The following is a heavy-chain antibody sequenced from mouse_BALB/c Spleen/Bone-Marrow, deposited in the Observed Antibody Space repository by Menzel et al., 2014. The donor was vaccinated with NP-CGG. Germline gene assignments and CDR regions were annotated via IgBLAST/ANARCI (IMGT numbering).Heavy chain of an antibody. CDR3: ARGTTVVGDY. CDR1: GYTFTSYV. D-gene: IGHD1-1*01. J-gene: IGHJ2*01. Sequence: VQLQQSGPELVKPGASVKMSCMASGYTFTSYVMHWVKQRPGQGLEWIGYINPFNDGIEYNEKFKVKATLTSDKSSSPAYMELSSLTSEDSAVYYCARGTTVVGDYWGQGTTLTVSS. CDR2: INPFNDGI. V-gene: IGHV1-14*01.